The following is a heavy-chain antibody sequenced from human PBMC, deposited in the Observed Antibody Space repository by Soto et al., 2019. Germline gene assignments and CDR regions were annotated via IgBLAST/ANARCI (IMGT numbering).Heavy chain of an antibody. J-gene: IGHJ2*01. Sequence: GGSLRLSCAASGFTFDDYAMHWVRQAPGKGLEWVSGISWNSGSIGYADSVKGRFTISRDNAKNSLYLQMNSLRAEDTALYYCAKDRGGGGWVLDGWYFDLWGRGTLVTVSS. V-gene: IGHV3-9*01. CDR1: GFTFDDYA. CDR2: ISWNSGSI. CDR3: AKDRGGGGWVLDGWYFDL. D-gene: IGHD6-19*01.